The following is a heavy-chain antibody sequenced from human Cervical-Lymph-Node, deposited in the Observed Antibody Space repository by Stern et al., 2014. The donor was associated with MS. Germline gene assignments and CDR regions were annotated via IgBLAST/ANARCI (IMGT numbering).Heavy chain of an antibody. V-gene: IGHV4-59*01. Sequence: VQLVESGPGLVKPSETLSLTCTVSGGSISSYYWSWIRQPPGKGLEWIGDIYSSGSTNYNPSLKSRVTISVDTSKNQFSLKLSSVTAADTAVYYCARETAYSSSWANWFDPWGQGTLVTVSS. CDR3: ARETAYSSSWANWFDP. CDR2: IYSSGST. D-gene: IGHD6-13*01. J-gene: IGHJ5*02. CDR1: GGSISSYY.